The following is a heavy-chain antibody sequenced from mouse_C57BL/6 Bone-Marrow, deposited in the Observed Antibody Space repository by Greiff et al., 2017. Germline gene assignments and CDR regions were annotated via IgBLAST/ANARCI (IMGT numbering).Heavy chain of an antibody. CDR3: ARDDSGYFDV. J-gene: IGHJ1*03. V-gene: IGHV5-16*01. CDR1: GFTFSDYY. D-gene: IGHD2-4*01. Sequence: EVKLMESEGGLVQPGSSMKLSCTASGFTFSDYYMAWVRQVPEKGLEWVANINYYGSNTYYLDSLKSRFILSRDNAKNILYLQMSSLKSEDTATYYCARDDSGYFDVWGTGTTVTVSS. CDR2: INYYGSNT.